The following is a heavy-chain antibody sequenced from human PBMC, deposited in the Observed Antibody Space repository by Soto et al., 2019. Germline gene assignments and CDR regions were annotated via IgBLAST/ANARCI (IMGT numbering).Heavy chain of an antibody. CDR1: GFTFNIFA. D-gene: IGHD1-20*01. Sequence: EVQLLESGGDLVQPGGSLRLSCAASGFTFNIFAMSWVRQAPGKGLEWVSSIGGGDDDTDYAASVKGRFTISRDNSKNTVFLQMNSVRAEDTAVYYCAKDRMDHNSVWDPFDLWGQGTMVTVSS. V-gene: IGHV3-23*01. CDR2: IGGGDDDT. CDR3: AKDRMDHNSVWDPFDL. J-gene: IGHJ3*01.